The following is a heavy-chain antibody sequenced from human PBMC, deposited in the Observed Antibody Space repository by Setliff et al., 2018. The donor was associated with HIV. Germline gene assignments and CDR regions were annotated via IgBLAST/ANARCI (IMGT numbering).Heavy chain of an antibody. CDR2: INHSGST. Sequence: PSETLSLTCTVSGDSINKYYWSWIRQPPGKGLEWIGEINHSGSTNYNPSLKSRVTISVDTSKNQFSLKLSSVTAADTAVYYCARGRGSGWLTYYYYMDVWGKGTTVTVSS. CDR1: GDSINKYY. J-gene: IGHJ6*03. D-gene: IGHD6-19*01. V-gene: IGHV4-34*01. CDR3: ARGRGSGWLTYYYYMDV.